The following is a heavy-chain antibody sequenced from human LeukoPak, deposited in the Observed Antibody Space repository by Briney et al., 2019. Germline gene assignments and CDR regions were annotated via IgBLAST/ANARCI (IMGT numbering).Heavy chain of an antibody. V-gene: IGHV4-39*01. D-gene: IGHD3-10*01. Sequence: PSETLSLTCTVSGGSVSSTTHYWSWIRQPPGKGLEWIASINYSGSTYYNPSLKSRVTISVDTSENQFSLKLSSVTAADTAVYYCARYVVCGSGKYYFDYWGQGTLVTVSS. CDR1: GGSVSSTTHY. J-gene: IGHJ4*02. CDR2: INYSGST. CDR3: ARYVVCGSGKYYFDY.